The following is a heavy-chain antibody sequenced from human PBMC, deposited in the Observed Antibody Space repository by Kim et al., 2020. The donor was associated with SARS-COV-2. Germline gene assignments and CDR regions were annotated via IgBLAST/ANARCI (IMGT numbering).Heavy chain of an antibody. D-gene: IGHD3-3*01. Sequence: SETLSLTCAVYGGSFSGYYWSWIRQPPGKGLEWIGEINHSGSTNYNPSLKSRVTISVDTSKNQFSLKLSSVTAADTAVYYCARVSFFGVAIYGMDVWGQGTTVTVSS. V-gene: IGHV4-34*01. J-gene: IGHJ6*02. CDR2: INHSGST. CDR1: GGSFSGYY. CDR3: ARVSFFGVAIYGMDV.